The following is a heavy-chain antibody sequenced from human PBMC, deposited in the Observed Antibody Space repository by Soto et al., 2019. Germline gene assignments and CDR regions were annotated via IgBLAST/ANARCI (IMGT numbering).Heavy chain of an antibody. CDR2: IKSKSAGGTT. CDR1: GFTFGNAW. D-gene: IGHD4-17*01. J-gene: IGHJ4*02. CDR3: STIPRDYGDYDY. V-gene: IGHV3-15*01. Sequence: GGSLRLSCAASGFTFGNAWMTWVRQAPGKGLEWVGRIKSKSAGGTTDYAAPVKGRFTISRDDSKNTLYLQMSSLKTEDTAVYYCSTIPRDYGDYDYWGQGTLVTVSS.